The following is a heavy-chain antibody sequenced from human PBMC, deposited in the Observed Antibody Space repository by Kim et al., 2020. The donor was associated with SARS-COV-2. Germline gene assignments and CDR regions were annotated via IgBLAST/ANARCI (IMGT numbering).Heavy chain of an antibody. D-gene: IGHD3-22*01. V-gene: IGHV3-21*01. CDR2: ISSSSTYI. Sequence: GGSLRLSCATSGFTFSNYNMGWVRQAPGQGLEWVSSISSSSTYIYYADSVKGRFTISRDNAKNSLYLQMHSLRDEDTAVYFCARDREPQYYENSGLDYWGQGTLVTVSS. CDR1: GFTFSNYN. J-gene: IGHJ4*02. CDR3: ARDREPQYYENSGLDY.